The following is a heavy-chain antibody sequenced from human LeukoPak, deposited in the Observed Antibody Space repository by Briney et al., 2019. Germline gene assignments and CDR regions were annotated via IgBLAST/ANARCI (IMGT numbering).Heavy chain of an antibody. J-gene: IGHJ4*02. CDR1: GGSISSYY. CDR2: IYYSGNT. V-gene: IGHV4-59*01. CDR3: ARVFDY. Sequence: PSETLSLTCTVSGGSISSYYWSWIRQPPGKGLEWIGYIYYSGNTNYNPSLKSRVTISVDTSKNQFSLKLSSVTAADTAVYYCARVFDYWGQGILVTVSS.